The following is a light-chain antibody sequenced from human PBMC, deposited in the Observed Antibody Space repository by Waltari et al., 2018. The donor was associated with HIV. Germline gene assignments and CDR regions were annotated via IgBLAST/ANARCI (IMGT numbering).Light chain of an antibody. V-gene: IGLV2-14*01. CDR3: SSYTSSSTVV. CDR2: EVI. CDR1: SSDVGGYNY. Sequence: QSALTQPASVSGSPGQSITISCTGTSSDVGGYNYVSWYQQHPGKAPKLMIYEVINRPSGVSNRFSGSKSGNTASLTISGLQAEDEADYYCSSYTSSSTVVFGGGTKLTV. J-gene: IGLJ2*01.